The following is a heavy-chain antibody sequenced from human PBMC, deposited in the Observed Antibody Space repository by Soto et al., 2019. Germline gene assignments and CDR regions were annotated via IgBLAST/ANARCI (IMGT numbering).Heavy chain of an antibody. J-gene: IGHJ6*02. D-gene: IGHD3-22*01. CDR3: AKDPLTYYYDSSDPDDGMDV. CDR2: ISGSGGST. V-gene: IGHV3-23*01. CDR1: GFTFSSYA. Sequence: EVQLLESGGGLVQPGGSLRLSCAASGFTFSSYAMSWVRQAPGKGLEWVSAISGSGGSTYYADSVKGRFTISRDNSKNTLYLQMNSLRAEDTAVYYCAKDPLTYYYDSSDPDDGMDVWGQGTTVTVSS.